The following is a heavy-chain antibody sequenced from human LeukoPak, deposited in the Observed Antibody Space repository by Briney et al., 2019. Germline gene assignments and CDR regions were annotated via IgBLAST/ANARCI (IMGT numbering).Heavy chain of an antibody. V-gene: IGHV4-34*01. J-gene: IGHJ4*03. CDR3: ATRSSTLAAARCFDD. CDR2: IDHRGSS. D-gene: IGHD6-6*01. CDR1: GESFSAYF. Sequence: SETLSLTCAVHGESFSAYFWSWIRHVPGKGLEWIGEIDHRGSSNYNPPLKSRATISVDTSKNRFSLSLTSVSAADTAVYYCATRSSTLAAARCFDDWGQGTVVTVSS.